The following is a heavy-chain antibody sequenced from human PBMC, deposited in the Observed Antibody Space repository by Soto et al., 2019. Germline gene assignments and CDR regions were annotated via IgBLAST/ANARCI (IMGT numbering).Heavy chain of an antibody. D-gene: IGHD6-19*01. Sequence: QVQLVEPGGGVVQPGRCLRLSCADAGFTFSSYGIHWVRQAPGKGLEWVAVISHDGSNKYYADSVKGRFTISRDNSKNTLYLQMDSLRPEDTAMYYCARDWQWRYNDYWGQGTLVSVSS. CDR2: ISHDGSNK. J-gene: IGHJ4*02. CDR1: GFTFSSYG. CDR3: ARDWQWRYNDY. V-gene: IGHV3-30-3*01.